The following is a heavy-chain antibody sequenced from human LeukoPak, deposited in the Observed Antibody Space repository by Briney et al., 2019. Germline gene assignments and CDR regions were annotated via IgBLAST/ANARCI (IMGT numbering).Heavy chain of an antibody. J-gene: IGHJ4*02. CDR2: TISSGETT. CDR3: AKDRPNYYGTNGHYYRRDGDC. CDR1: GFTFSRYA. V-gene: IGHV3-23*01. D-gene: IGHD3-22*01. Sequence: GGSLRLSCVASGFTFSRYAISWVRQAAGKGLEWVSSTISSGETTYYADSVKGRFTISRDNSRNTLYLQMNSLRAEDTAVYYCAKDRPNYYGTNGHYYRRDGDCWGQGTLVTVSS.